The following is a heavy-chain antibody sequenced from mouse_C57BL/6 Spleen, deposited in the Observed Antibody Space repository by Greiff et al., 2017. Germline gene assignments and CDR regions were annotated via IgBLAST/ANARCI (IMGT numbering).Heavy chain of an antibody. CDR3: ARGTAPFAY. J-gene: IGHJ3*01. D-gene: IGHD3-3*01. V-gene: IGHV1-42*01. CDR2: INPSTGGT. CDR1: GYSFTGYY. Sequence: EVKLQQSGPELVKPGASVKISCKASGYSFTGYYMNWVKQSPEKSLEWIGEINPSTGGTTYNQKFKAKATLTVDKSSSTAYMQLKSLTSEDSAVYYCARGTAPFAYWGQGTLVTVSA.